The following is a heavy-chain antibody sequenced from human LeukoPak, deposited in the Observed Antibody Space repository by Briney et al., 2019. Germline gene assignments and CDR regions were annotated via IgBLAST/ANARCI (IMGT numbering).Heavy chain of an antibody. J-gene: IGHJ4*02. D-gene: IGHD5-18*01. Sequence: SETLSLTCTVSGGSISSYYWSWIRQPPGKGLEWIGYIYYSGSTNYNPSLKSRVTISVDTSKNQFSLKPSSVTAADTAVYYCARGDTAALDYWGQGTLVTVSS. CDR2: IYYSGST. CDR1: GGSISSYY. V-gene: IGHV4-59*01. CDR3: ARGDTAALDY.